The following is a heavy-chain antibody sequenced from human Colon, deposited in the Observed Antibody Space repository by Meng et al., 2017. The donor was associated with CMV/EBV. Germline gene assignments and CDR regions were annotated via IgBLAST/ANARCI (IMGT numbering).Heavy chain of an antibody. CDR3: ASQAATHTYFDF. Sequence: CKASGYTFSKSYISWVRQAPGQGPEWMGIINPTGDSTTLAQKFQGRVTVTRDTSTNTVYMELSSLRSDDTAVYYCASQAATHTYFDFWGHGTLVTVSS. D-gene: IGHD6-13*01. J-gene: IGHJ4*01. V-gene: IGHV1-46*01. CDR2: INPTGDST. CDR1: GYTFSKSY.